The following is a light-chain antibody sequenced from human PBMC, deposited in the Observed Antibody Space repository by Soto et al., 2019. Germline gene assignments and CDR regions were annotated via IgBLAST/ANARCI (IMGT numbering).Light chain of an antibody. V-gene: IGKV3-11*01. Sequence: EIVLTQSPATLSLSPGERATLSCRASQSVSTYLAWYQQKPGQVPRLLIYDVSTRSTGIPARFSGGGSGTDFTLTISSLEPEDFAVYSCQQSSSRPLTFGGGTKVDIK. J-gene: IGKJ4*01. CDR1: QSVSTY. CDR2: DVS. CDR3: QQSSSRPLT.